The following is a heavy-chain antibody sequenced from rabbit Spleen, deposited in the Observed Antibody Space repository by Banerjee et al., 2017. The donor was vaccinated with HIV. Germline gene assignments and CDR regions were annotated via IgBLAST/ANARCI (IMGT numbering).Heavy chain of an antibody. CDR3: ARDAGTSFSTYGMDL. J-gene: IGHJ6*01. Sequence: QSLEESGGGLVQPEGSLTLTCTASGLSFSSTYYMCWVRQAPGKGLEWTGYIDPVFGNTYYASWVNGRFTISSDNAQNTVDLQMNSLTAADTATYFCARDAGTSFSTYGMDLWGPGTLVTVS. CDR1: GLSFSSTYY. CDR2: IDPVFGNT. V-gene: IGHV1S40*01. D-gene: IGHD8-1*01.